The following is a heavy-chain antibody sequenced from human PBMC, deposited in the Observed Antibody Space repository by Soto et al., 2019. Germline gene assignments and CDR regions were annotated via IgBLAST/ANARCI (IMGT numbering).Heavy chain of an antibody. CDR2: INHSGST. Sequence: SETLSLTCAVYGGSFSGYYWSWIRQPPGKGLEWIGEINHSGSTNYNPSLKSRVTISVDTSKNQFSLIVTSVTAADTAVYYCTKDGSGHPYYSDNWGPGTLVTVSS. D-gene: IGHD3-3*01. CDR3: TKDGSGHPYYSDN. J-gene: IGHJ4*02. V-gene: IGHV4-34*01. CDR1: GGSFSGYY.